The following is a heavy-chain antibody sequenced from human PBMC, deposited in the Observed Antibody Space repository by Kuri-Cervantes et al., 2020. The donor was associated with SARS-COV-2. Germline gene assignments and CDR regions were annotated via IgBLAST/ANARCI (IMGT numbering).Heavy chain of an antibody. V-gene: IGHV4-4*07. J-gene: IGHJ4*02. Sequence: SETLSLTCTVSGGSISSYYWSWIRQPAGKGLEWIGRIYTSGSTNYNPSLKSRVTISLDTSKNQFSLKLSSVTAADTAVYYCARGRVVPAALDYWGQGTLVTVSS. CDR1: GGSISSYY. D-gene: IGHD2-2*01. CDR2: IYTSGST. CDR3: ARGRVVPAALDY.